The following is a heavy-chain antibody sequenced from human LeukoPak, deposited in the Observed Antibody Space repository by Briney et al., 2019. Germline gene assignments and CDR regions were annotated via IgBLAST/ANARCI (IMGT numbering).Heavy chain of an antibody. J-gene: IGHJ6*02. CDR3: ARDRREDYDILTGLGFSYYYGMDV. Sequence: GGSLRLSCAASGFTFSSYSMNWVRQAPGKGLEWVSSISSSSSYIYYADSVKSRFTISRDSAKNSLYLQMNSLRAEDTAVYYCARDRREDYDILTGLGFSYYYGMDVWGQGTTVTVSS. V-gene: IGHV3-21*01. CDR1: GFTFSSYS. CDR2: ISSSSSYI. D-gene: IGHD3-9*01.